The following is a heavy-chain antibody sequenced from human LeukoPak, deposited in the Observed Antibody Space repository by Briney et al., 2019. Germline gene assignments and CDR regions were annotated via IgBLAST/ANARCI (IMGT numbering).Heavy chain of an antibody. V-gene: IGHV3-30*18. D-gene: IGHD2-15*01. CDR1: GFIFSSYG. CDR3: AKDCSGGSCYGY. J-gene: IGHJ4*02. Sequence: PGGSLRLSCAASGFIFSSYGMHWVRQAPGKGLEWVAVISYDGSNKYYADSVKGRFTISRDNSKNTLYLQMNSLRAEDTAVYYCAKDCSGGSCYGYWGQGTLVTVSS. CDR2: ISYDGSNK.